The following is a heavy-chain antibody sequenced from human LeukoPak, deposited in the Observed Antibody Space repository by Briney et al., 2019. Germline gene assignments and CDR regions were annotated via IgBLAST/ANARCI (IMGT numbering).Heavy chain of an antibody. D-gene: IGHD3-10*01. J-gene: IGHJ6*03. CDR2: IYHSGST. Sequence: SETLSLTCTVSGGSISSSSYYWGWMRQPPGKGLEWIGSIYHSGSTYYNPSLKSRVTISVDTSKKQFSLKLSSVTAADTAVFYCAGSDYYYYMDVWGKGTTVTVSS. CDR1: GGSISSSSYY. V-gene: IGHV4-39*01. CDR3: AGSDYYYYMDV.